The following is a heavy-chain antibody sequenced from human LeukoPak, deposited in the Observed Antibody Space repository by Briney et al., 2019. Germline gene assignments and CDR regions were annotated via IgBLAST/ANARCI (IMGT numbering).Heavy chain of an antibody. CDR1: GYTFSSFY. J-gene: IGHJ4*02. CDR2: NNPSGGRT. Sequence: ASVKVSCKASGYTFSSFYMHWVRQAPGQGLEWMGVNNPSGGRTTYAQKFQGRVTMTRDTSTSTVYMELSSLRSEDTAVYYCSRERGGSNFDYWGQGTLVTVSS. D-gene: IGHD2-15*01. CDR3: SRERGGSNFDY. V-gene: IGHV1-46*01.